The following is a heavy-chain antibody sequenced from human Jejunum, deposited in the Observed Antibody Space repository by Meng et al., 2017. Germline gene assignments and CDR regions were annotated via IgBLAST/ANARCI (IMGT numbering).Heavy chain of an antibody. Sequence: GESLKISCKASGYDFNTFWIGWVRQMPGKGLEWMGIIYPGDSDTRYSPSFQGQVTISVDKAIRTAYLQWSSLRASDTAIYYCAKHFYDDDSAGYYFEYWGQGTLVTVSS. CDR1: GYDFNTFW. D-gene: IGHD3-3*01. V-gene: IGHV5-51*01. J-gene: IGHJ4*02. CDR2: IYPGDSDT. CDR3: AKHFYDDDSAGYYFEY.